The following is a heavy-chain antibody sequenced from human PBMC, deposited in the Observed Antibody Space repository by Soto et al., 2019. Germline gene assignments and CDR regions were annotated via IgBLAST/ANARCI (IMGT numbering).Heavy chain of an antibody. J-gene: IGHJ6*02. V-gene: IGHV3-30*03. CDR3: ASDLVGASDSYGLDV. Sequence: LRLSCAASGFTFSGYGMHWVRQAPGKGLEWVALISFDGSDQFYGDSVRGRFTISRDNSKDMLYLQMNSLRAEDTAVYYCASDLVGASDSYGLDVWGQGTPVTVSS. D-gene: IGHD1-26*01. CDR1: GFTFSGYG. CDR2: ISFDGSDQ.